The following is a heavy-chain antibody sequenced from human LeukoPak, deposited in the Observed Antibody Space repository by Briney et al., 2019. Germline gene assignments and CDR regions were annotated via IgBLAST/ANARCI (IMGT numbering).Heavy chain of an antibody. D-gene: IGHD6-19*01. J-gene: IGHJ4*02. CDR1: GFTFSSYA. Sequence: PGGSLRLSCAASGFTFSSYAMSWVRQAPGTGLEWVSTISGSGDSTFYADSVKGRFTISRDNSKNTLYLQMNSLRAEDTAVYYCAKDGQQWLVPDYWGQGTLVTVSS. V-gene: IGHV3-23*01. CDR3: AKDGQQWLVPDY. CDR2: ISGSGDST.